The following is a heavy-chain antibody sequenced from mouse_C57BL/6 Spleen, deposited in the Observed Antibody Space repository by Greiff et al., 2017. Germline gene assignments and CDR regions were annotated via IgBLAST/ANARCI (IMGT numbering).Heavy chain of an antibody. J-gene: IGHJ4*01. CDR1: GFTFTDYY. V-gene: IGHV7-3*01. Sequence: EVKLVESGGGLVQPGGSLSLSCAASGFTFTDYYMSWVRQPPGKALEWLGFIRNKANGYTTEYSASVKGRFTISRDNSKSILYLQMNALRAEDSATYYCARYDGNYVDYWGQGTSVTDSS. D-gene: IGHD2-1*01. CDR3: ARYDGNYVDY. CDR2: IRNKANGYTT.